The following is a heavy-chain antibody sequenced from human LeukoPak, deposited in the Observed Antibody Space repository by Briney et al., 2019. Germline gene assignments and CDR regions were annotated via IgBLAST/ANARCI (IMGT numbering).Heavy chain of an antibody. CDR2: IYTSGST. V-gene: IGHV4-4*07. J-gene: IGHJ6*03. CDR1: GGSISSYY. Sequence: SETLSLTCTVSGGSISSYYWSWIRQPAGKGLEWIGRIYTSGSTNYNPSLKSRVTTSVDTSKNQFSLKLSSVTAADTAVYYCARDHLQLADYYYMDVWGKGTTVTVSS. CDR3: ARDHLQLADYYYMDV. D-gene: IGHD5-18*01.